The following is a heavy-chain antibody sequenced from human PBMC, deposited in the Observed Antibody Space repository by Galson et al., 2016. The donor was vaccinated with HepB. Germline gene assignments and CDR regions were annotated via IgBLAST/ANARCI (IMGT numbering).Heavy chain of an antibody. CDR2: ISWNSGTK. Sequence: SLRLSCAASGFTFDDYAMHWVRQAPGKGLEWVSGISWNSGTKDYADSVKGRFAISRDNAKTSLYLQMNSLRAEDTALYYCAKVGDGYIAYYFDYWGPGTLVTVSS. CDR1: GFTFDDYA. CDR3: AKVGDGYIAYYFDY. J-gene: IGHJ4*02. D-gene: IGHD5-24*01. V-gene: IGHV3-9*01.